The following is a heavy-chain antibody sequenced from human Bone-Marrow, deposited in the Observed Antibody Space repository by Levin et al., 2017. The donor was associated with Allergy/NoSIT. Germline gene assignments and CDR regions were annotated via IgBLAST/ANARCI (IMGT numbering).Heavy chain of an antibody. V-gene: IGHV1-18*01. Sequence: GASVKVSCEASGYSFTSYGITWVRQAPGQGLEWMGWINPNNGDANYAQKVQDRVTMTTDKSTRTGYMELRSLRSDDTAVYYCARESGFCSGGSCFGAFDFWGPGTMLTVSS. CDR3: ARESGFCSGGSCFGAFDF. CDR2: INPNNGDA. D-gene: IGHD2-15*01. J-gene: IGHJ3*01. CDR1: GYSFTSYG.